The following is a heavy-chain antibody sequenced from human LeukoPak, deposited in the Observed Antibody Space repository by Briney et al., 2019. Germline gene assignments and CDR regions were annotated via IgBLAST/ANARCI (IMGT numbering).Heavy chain of an antibody. Sequence: GGSLRLSCAASGFTLSDYYMSWIRQAPGKGLEWVPYSSSSGSTIYYADSVKGRFAISRDDAKNSLYLQMNSLRAEDTAVYYCARRRDFIDYWGQGTLVTVSS. J-gene: IGHJ4*02. CDR1: GFTLSDYY. V-gene: IGHV3-11*01. CDR2: SSSSGSTI. D-gene: IGHD3/OR15-3a*01. CDR3: ARRRDFIDY.